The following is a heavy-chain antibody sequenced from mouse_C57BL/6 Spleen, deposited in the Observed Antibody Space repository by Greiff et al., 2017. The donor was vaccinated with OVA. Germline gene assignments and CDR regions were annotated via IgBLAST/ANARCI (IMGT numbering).Heavy chain of an antibody. V-gene: IGHV1-81*01. CDR3: ARRDSSGYVFDY. CDR2: IYPRSGNT. J-gene: IGHJ2*01. D-gene: IGHD3-2*02. CDR1: GYTFTSYG. Sequence: QVQLQQSGAELARPGASVKLSCKASGYTFTSYGISWVKQRTGQGLEWIGEIYPRSGNTYYNEKFKGKATLTADKSSSTAYMELRSLTSEDSAVYFCARRDSSGYVFDYWGQGTTLTVSS.